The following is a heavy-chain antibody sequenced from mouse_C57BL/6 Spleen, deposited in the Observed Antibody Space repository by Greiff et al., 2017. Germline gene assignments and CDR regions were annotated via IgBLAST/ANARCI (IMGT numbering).Heavy chain of an antibody. J-gene: IGHJ2*01. CDR1: GYTFTSYW. CDR2: IHPNSGST. V-gene: IGHV1-64*01. CDR3: ARSRYSNYVDY. Sequence: HVQLQQPGAELVKPGASVKLSCKASGYTFTSYWMPWVKQRPGQGLEWIGMIHPNSGSTNYNEKFKSKATLTVDKSSSTAYMQLSSLTSEDSAVYYCARSRYSNYVDYWGQGTTLTFSS. D-gene: IGHD2-5*01.